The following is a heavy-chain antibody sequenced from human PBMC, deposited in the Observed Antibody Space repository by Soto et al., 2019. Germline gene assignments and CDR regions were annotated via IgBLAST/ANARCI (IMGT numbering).Heavy chain of an antibody. CDR2: ISYDGSNK. CDR3: AKDRLRWFGELSPEYYFDY. V-gene: IGHV3-30*18. CDR1: GFTFSSYG. Sequence: QVPLVESGGGVVQPGRSLRLSCAASGFTFSSYGMHWVRQAPGKGLEWVAVISYDGSNKYYADSVKGRFTISRDNSXNXVXPQMNSLRAEDTAVYYCAKDRLRWFGELSPEYYFDYWGQGTLVTVSS. J-gene: IGHJ4*02. D-gene: IGHD3-10*01.